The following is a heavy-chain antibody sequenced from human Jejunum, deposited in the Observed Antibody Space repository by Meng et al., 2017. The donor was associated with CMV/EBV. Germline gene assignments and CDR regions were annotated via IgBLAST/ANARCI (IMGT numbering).Heavy chain of an antibody. Sequence: GFSFSSNNMNWVRQAPGKGLEWVSSISTSSSYIYYADSLKGRFTISRDNAKNSLYLQMNSLRAEDTAVYYCARDGTYGDPNYFDYWGQGTLVTVSS. V-gene: IGHV3-21*01. CDR2: ISTSSSYI. D-gene: IGHD4-17*01. J-gene: IGHJ4*02. CDR1: GFSFSSNN. CDR3: ARDGTYGDPNYFDY.